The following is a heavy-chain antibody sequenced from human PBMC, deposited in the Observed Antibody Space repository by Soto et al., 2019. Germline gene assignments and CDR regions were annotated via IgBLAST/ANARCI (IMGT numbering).Heavy chain of an antibody. D-gene: IGHD2-2*01. V-gene: IGHV4-31*03. CDR2: IYYSGST. Sequence: SETLSLPCTVSGGSISSGGYYWSWIRQHPGKGLEWIGYIYYSGSTYYNPSLKSRVTISVDTSKNQFSLKLSSVTAAATAVYYCATGPGDIVVLTAAIPYWLDPWGQGTLVTVSS. CDR3: ATGPGDIVVLTAAIPYWLDP. J-gene: IGHJ5*02. CDR1: GGSISSGGYY.